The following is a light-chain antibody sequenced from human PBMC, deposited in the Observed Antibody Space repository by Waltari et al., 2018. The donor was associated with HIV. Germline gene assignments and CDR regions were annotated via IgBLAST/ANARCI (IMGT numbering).Light chain of an antibody. CDR2: QAS. J-gene: IGKJ2*01. V-gene: IGKV1-5*03. Sequence: DIRLTQTPSTLSAAVRDTVTITCRASQNIGTSLARYQQKPGKAPTLLIYQASTLQNGVSSRFSGSGSGTEFTLTITSLQRDDFASYFCQQYETYYTFGQGSRLE. CDR3: QQYETYYT. CDR1: QNIGTS.